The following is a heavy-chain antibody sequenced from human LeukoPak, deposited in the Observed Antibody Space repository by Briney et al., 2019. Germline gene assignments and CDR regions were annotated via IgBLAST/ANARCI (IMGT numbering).Heavy chain of an antibody. CDR1: GGSISTYY. CDR2: SYYGGNT. J-gene: IGHJ5*02. D-gene: IGHD3-22*01. V-gene: IGHV4-59*01. CDR3: ARGRYFYDSSGYPYNWFDP. Sequence: PSETLSPTCTVSGGSISTYYWSWIRQPPGEGLDWIGYSYYGGNTKYNPSLKSRVTISADTSKNQFSLKLNSVTAADTAVYYCARGRYFYDSSGYPYNWFDPWGQGTLVTVSS.